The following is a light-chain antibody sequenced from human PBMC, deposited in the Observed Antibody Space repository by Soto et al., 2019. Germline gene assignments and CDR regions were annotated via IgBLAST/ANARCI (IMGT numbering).Light chain of an antibody. CDR3: QQYNRYSWT. V-gene: IGKV1-5*01. CDR1: QTISTY. J-gene: IGKJ1*01. Sequence: DIQMTQSPSSLSASVGDRVTISCRASQTISTYLHWYQHKPGKAPKLLIYDASSLESGVPSRFSGSGSGTDFTLTISGLQPDDFATYYCQQYNRYSWTFGQGTKVDIK. CDR2: DAS.